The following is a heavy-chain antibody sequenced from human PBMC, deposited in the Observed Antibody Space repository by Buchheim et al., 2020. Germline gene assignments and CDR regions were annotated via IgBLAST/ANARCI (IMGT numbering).Heavy chain of an antibody. CDR2: ISGSGGST. J-gene: IGHJ5*02. CDR1: GFTFSSYA. CDR3: VKGSDRSSPNWFDP. Sequence: EVQLLESGGGLVQPGGSLRLSCAASGFTFSSYAMSWVRQAPGKGLEWVSSISGSGGSTYCADSVKGGFTISRGNSKNKQYLQMNSLRAEDTAVYYCVKGSDRSSPNWFDPWGQGTL. V-gene: IGHV3-23*01. D-gene: IGHD2-2*01.